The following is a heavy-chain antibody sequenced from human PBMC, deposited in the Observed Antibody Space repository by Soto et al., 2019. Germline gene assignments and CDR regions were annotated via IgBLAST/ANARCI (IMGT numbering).Heavy chain of an antibody. CDR2: IKSKTDGGTI. CDR3: SSPRHSGKSVDY. D-gene: IGHD3-10*01. J-gene: IGHJ4*02. Sequence: EVQLVESGGGLFKPGGSLRLTCVASDFAFSNYWMHWFRQAPGKGLEWVGRIKSKTDGGTIDYAAPVEDRFTISRDDSRDTLYLQMNSLKTEDTAVYYCSSPRHSGKSVDYWGQGTLVTVSS. V-gene: IGHV3-15*07. CDR1: DFAFSNYW.